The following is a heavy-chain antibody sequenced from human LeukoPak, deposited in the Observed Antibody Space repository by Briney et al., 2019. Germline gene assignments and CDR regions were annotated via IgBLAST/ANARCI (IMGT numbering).Heavy chain of an antibody. CDR1: GFSLSTSGMR. D-gene: IGHD3-22*01. CDR3: ARIWLYGSSGSDPYYFDY. J-gene: IGHJ4*02. V-gene: IGHV2-70*04. CDR2: IDWDDDK. Sequence: SGPALVKPTQTLTLTCTFSGFSLSTSGMRVSWIRQPPGKALEWLARIDWDDDKFYSTSLKTRLTISKDTSKNQVVLTMTNMDPVDTATYYCARIWLYGSSGSDPYYFDYWGEGTLVTVSS.